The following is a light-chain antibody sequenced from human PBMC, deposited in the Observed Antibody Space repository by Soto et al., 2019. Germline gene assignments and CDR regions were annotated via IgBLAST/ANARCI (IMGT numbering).Light chain of an antibody. Sequence: EIVLTQSPGTLSLSPGERATLSCRSSQSVISSYLAWYQQQPGQAPVLLIYGASSRATGIPDRFSGSGSGTDFTLTISSIEAEDFAVYYCQQYGTSPPITFGQGTRLEI. CDR2: GAS. CDR1: QSVISSY. CDR3: QQYGTSPPIT. J-gene: IGKJ5*01. V-gene: IGKV3-20*01.